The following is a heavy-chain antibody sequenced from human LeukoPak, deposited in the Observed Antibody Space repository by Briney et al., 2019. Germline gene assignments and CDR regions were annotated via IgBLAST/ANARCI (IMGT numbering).Heavy chain of an antibody. CDR3: ASSGWYRSIDY. CDR2: IYHSGST. V-gene: IGHV4-30-2*01. Sequence: PSETLSLTCAVSGGSISSGGYSWSWIRQPPGKGLEWIGYIYHSGSTYYNPSLKSRVTISVDTSKNQFSLKLSSVTAADTAVYYCASSGWYRSIDYWGQGTLVTVSS. J-gene: IGHJ4*02. D-gene: IGHD6-19*01. CDR1: GGSISSGGYS.